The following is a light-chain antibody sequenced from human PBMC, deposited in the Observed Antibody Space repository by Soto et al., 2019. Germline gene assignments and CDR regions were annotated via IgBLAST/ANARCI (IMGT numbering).Light chain of an antibody. V-gene: IGKV3-11*01. CDR1: QSVSSY. Sequence: ETVLTQSPATLSLSPGERATLSCRASQSVSSYLAWYQQKPGQAPRLLIYEASNRATGIPARFSGSGSGTDFTLTISSLEPKDFAVYYCQQGGTFGQGTRLEIK. CDR2: EAS. J-gene: IGKJ5*01. CDR3: QQGGT.